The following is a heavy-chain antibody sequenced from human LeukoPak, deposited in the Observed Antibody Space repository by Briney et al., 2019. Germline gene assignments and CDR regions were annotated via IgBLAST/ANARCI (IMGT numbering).Heavy chain of an antibody. CDR3: ARAPLPEAVAGDY. D-gene: IGHD6-19*01. J-gene: IGHJ4*02. CDR2: IYYSGST. V-gene: IGHV4-59*01. Sequence: SETLSLTCTVSGGSISSYYWSWIRQPPGKGLGWIGYIYYSGSTNYNPSLKSRVTISVDTSKNQFSLKLSSVTAADTAVYYCARAPLPEAVAGDYWGQGTLVTVSS. CDR1: GGSISSYY.